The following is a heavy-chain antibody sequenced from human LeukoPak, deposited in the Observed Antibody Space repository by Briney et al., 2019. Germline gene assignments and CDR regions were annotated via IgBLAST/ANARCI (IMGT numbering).Heavy chain of an antibody. D-gene: IGHD4-17*01. J-gene: IGHJ6*03. CDR1: GGTFSSYA. Sequence: SVKVSCKASGGTFSSYAISWVRQAPGQGLELMGRIIPIFGTANYAQKFQGRVTITTDESTSTAYMELSSLRSEDTAVYYCARNDYGDSYYYYYMDVWGKGTTVTVSS. CDR3: ARNDYGDSYYYYYMDV. V-gene: IGHV1-69*05. CDR2: IIPIFGTA.